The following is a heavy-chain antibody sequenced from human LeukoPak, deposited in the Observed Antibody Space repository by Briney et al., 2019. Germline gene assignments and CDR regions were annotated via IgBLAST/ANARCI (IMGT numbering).Heavy chain of an antibody. CDR1: GYTFTSYD. J-gene: IGHJ4*02. CDR3: GRGGFGSGSYSDY. D-gene: IGHD3-10*01. CDR2: IHPNSGHI. Sequence: ASVKVSCQASGYTFTSYDINWVRPATGQGLEWMGWIHPNSGHIVHIQKFGGILTLTRDTSVHPASMELSSQRSETPAVYLYGRGGFGSGSYSDYWGQGTLVSVSS. V-gene: IGHV1-8*01.